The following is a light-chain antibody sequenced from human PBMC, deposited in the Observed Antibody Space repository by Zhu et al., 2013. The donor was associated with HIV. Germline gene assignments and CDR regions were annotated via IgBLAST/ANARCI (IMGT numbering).Light chain of an antibody. V-gene: IGKV3-15*01. CDR2: GAS. Sequence: EILMTQSPATLSVSPEERATLSCRASQSISINLAWYQQKPGQAPRLLIFGASTRATGVPARFSGSGSGTEFTLTISSLQSEDFAVYYCHQYNDWPPATFGQGTKVEIK. J-gene: IGKJ2*01. CDR1: QSISIN. CDR3: HQYNDWPPAT.